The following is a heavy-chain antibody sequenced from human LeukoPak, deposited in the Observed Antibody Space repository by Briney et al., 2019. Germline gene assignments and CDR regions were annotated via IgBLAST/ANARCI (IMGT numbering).Heavy chain of an antibody. CDR3: ARFSLRSSSPNRGAFDY. Sequence: ASVKVSCKASGYTFTSYGISWVRQAPGQGLEWMRWISAYNGNTNYAQKLQGRVTMTTDTSTSTAYMELRSLRSDDTAVYYCARFSLRSSSPNRGAFDYWGQGTLVTVSS. V-gene: IGHV1-18*01. CDR2: ISAYNGNT. CDR1: GYTFTSYG. J-gene: IGHJ4*02. D-gene: IGHD6-6*01.